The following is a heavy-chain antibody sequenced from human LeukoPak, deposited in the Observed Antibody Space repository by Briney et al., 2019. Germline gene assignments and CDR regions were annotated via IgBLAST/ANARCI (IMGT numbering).Heavy chain of an antibody. CDR3: ARGLITMIVVAYLGLDY. Sequence: AGSLRFSCAASGFTFSSYAMHWVRQAPGKGLEWVAVISYDGSNKYYADSVKGRFTISRDNSKNTLYLQMNSLRAEDTAVYYCARGLITMIVVAYLGLDYWGQGTLVTVSS. V-gene: IGHV3-30-3*01. J-gene: IGHJ4*02. D-gene: IGHD3-22*01. CDR1: GFTFSSYA. CDR2: ISYDGSNK.